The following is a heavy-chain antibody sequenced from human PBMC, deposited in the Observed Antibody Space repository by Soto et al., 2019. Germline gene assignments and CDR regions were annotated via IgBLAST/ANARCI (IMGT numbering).Heavy chain of an antibody. J-gene: IGHJ6*02. CDR2: IIPIFGTA. V-gene: IGHV1-69*13. CDR1: GGTFSSYA. D-gene: IGHD4-4*01. Sequence: ASVKVSCKASGGTFSSYAISWVRQAPGQGLEWMGGIIPIFGTANYAQKFQGRVTITADESTRTAYMELSSLRSGDTAVYYCACRSYSKYYYYGLDVSGQGTTGTLSS. CDR3: ACRSYSKYYYYGLDV.